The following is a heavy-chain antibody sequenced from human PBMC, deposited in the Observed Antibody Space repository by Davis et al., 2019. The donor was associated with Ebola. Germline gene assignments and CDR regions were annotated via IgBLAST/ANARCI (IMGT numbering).Heavy chain of an antibody. V-gene: IGHV4-34*01. CDR2: INHSGST. D-gene: IGHD6-19*01. CDR3: ASHPIAVAGMTFDY. J-gene: IGHJ4*02. Sequence: MPSETLSLTCTVSGGSISSYYWSWIRQPPGKGLEWIGEINHSGSTNYNPSLKSRVTISVDTSKNQFSLKLSSVTAADTAVYYCASHPIAVAGMTFDYWGQGTLVTVSS. CDR1: GGSISSYY.